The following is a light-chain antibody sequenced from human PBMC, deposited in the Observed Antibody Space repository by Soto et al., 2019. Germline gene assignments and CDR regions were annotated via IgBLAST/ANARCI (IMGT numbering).Light chain of an antibody. Sequence: QSVLTQPRSVSGSPGQSVTISCTGTSSDVGRYDYVSWYQQHPGKAPKLIIYDVTERPAGVPDRFSGSKSGNTASLTISGLQAEDEADYYCCSFAGSFSYVFGGGTKVTVL. CDR1: SSDVGRYDY. V-gene: IGLV2-11*01. CDR2: DVT. J-gene: IGLJ1*01. CDR3: CSFAGSFSYV.